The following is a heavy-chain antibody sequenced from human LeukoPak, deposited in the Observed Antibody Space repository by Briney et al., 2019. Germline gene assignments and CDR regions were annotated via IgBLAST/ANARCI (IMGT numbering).Heavy chain of an antibody. V-gene: IGHV4-59*01. CDR2: IYYSGST. CDR1: GGSISSYY. Sequence: SETLSLTCTVSGGSISSYYWSWIRQPPGKGLEWIGYIYYSGSTNYNPSLKSRVTISVDTSKNQFSLKLSSVTAADTAVYYCAATIFGVVIHTYYGMDVWGQGTTVTVSS. J-gene: IGHJ6*02. CDR3: AATIFGVVIHTYYGMDV. D-gene: IGHD3-3*01.